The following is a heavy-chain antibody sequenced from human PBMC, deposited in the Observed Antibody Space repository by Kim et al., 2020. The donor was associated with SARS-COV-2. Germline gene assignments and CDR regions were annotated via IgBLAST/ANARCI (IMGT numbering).Heavy chain of an antibody. V-gene: IGHV4-39*01. Sequence: SETLSLTCTVSGGSLSSSSYYWGWIRQPPGKGLGWIGTTYYSGNTYYNPSLKSRVTISVDTSKNQFSLKLGSVTAADTAVYYCARHQRDSGGWYVAFYYYYRDVWGKGTTVTVSS. CDR2: TYYSGNT. CDR1: GGSLSSSSYY. CDR3: ARHQRDSGGWYVAFYYYYRDV. D-gene: IGHD6-19*01. J-gene: IGHJ6*03.